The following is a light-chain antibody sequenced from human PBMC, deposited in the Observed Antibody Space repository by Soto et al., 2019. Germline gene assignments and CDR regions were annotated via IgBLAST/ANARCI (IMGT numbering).Light chain of an antibody. V-gene: IGKV1-39*01. CDR3: QQSYSSPWT. CDR1: RNIYSY. Sequence: DIQMTQSPSSLSASVGDEVTIACRTSRNIYSYLNWYQQKPGKAPKLLMYSGSTLQTGVPSRFSGSGSGTDFTLSISSLKPEDFATYYCQQSYSSPWTFGQGTQVEI. CDR2: SGS. J-gene: IGKJ1*01.